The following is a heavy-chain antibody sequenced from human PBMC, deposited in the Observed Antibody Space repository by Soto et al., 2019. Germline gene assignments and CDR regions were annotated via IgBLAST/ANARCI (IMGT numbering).Heavy chain of an antibody. Sequence: QVQLVQSGAEVTKPGASVKDSCKASGYTFTSYYMHWVRQAPGQGLEWMGIINPSGGSTSYAQKFQGRVTISRDTSTRTVYMERSSLRSEDTAVYYCARKGTDVVVTAYDYWGQGTLVTVSS. CDR2: INPSGGST. J-gene: IGHJ4*02. D-gene: IGHD2-21*02. CDR1: GYTFTSYY. CDR3: ARKGTDVVVTAYDY. V-gene: IGHV1-46*01.